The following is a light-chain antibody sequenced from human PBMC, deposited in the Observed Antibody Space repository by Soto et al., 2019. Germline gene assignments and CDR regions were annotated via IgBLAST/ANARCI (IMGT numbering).Light chain of an antibody. CDR2: GAS. V-gene: IGKV3-20*01. CDR1: QRVSNNY. CDR3: QQFGTSPPIT. J-gene: IGKJ5*01. Sequence: IVLSHSPGTLSLSPVERATVSFMAGQRVSNNYLAWYQQKPGRAPRLLIYGASNRATGIPDRISGSGSGTDFTLTISRLEPEDFAVYFCQQFGTSPPITFGQGTRLEIK.